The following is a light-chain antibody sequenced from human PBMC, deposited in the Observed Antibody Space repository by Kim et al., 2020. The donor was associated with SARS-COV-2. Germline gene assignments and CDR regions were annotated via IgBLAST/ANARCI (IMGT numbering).Light chain of an antibody. CDR2: TNN. V-gene: IGLV1-44*01. CDR3: AAWDESLNGWV. J-gene: IGLJ3*02. CDR1: SSNIGSNS. Sequence: SELTQPPSASGTPGQRVTISCSGSSSNIGSNSVTWFQQLPGTAPKLLIYTNNQRPSGVPDRFSGSKSGTSASLAISGLQSEDEANYYCAAWDESLNGWV.